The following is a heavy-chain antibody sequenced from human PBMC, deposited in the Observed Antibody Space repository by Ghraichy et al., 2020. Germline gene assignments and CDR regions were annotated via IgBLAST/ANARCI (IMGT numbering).Heavy chain of an antibody. J-gene: IGHJ4*02. CDR2: IKEDGSEE. CDR3: ARLDSTLVTGGK. Sequence: GGSLRLSCAASGFTFRRNWMSWVRQAPGKGLEWVAMIKEDGSEERYVGSVRGRFTISSDNAKNSLFLQMNSLRAEDTGVYYCARLDSTLVTGGKWGQGTLVTVSS. V-gene: IGHV3-7*01. D-gene: IGHD3-9*01. CDR1: GFTFRRNW.